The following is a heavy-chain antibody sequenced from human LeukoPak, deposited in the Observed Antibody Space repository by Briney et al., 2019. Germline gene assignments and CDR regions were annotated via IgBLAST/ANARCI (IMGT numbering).Heavy chain of an antibody. CDR3: ARESWYYDSSGYLYNWFDP. V-gene: IGHV4-31*11. CDR2: IYYSGST. J-gene: IGHJ5*02. CDR1: GGSISSGDYY. Sequence: SQTLSLTCAVSGGSISSGDYYWSWVRQPPGKGLEWIGYIYYSGSTYYNPSLKSRVTISVDTSKNQFSLKLSSVTAADTAVYYCARESWYYDSSGYLYNWFDPWGQGTLVTVSS. D-gene: IGHD3-22*01.